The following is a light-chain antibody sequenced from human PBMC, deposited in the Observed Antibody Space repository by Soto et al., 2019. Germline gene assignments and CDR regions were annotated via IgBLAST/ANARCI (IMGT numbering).Light chain of an antibody. Sequence: EIVMTQSPATLCVSPGERATLSCRASQSVSSNLAWYQQKPGQAPRLLIYGASTRATGIPARFSGSRSGTEFTLTISSLQSQDFAVYYCQQYYNWPPITFGQGTRLEIK. CDR1: QSVSSN. J-gene: IGKJ5*01. CDR3: QQYYNWPPIT. CDR2: GAS. V-gene: IGKV3-15*01.